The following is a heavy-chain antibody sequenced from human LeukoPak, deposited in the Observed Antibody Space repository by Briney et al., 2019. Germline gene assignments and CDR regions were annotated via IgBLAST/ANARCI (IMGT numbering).Heavy chain of an antibody. J-gene: IGHJ4*02. Sequence: PGGSLRLSCAASGFTVSGNYMSWVRQAPGKGLEWVANIRQDGDTKYYVDSVKGRFTISRDNAMNSLYLQMNSLRAEDTAIYYCARSLPYGTTWYGRSDFWGQGTLVTDSS. CDR2: IRQDGDTK. D-gene: IGHD6-13*01. CDR3: ARSLPYGTTWYGRSDF. V-gene: IGHV3-7*03. CDR1: GFTVSGNY.